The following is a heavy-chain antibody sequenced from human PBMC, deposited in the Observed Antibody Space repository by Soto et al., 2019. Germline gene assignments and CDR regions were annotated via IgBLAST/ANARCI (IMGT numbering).Heavy chain of an antibody. CDR2: IIPIFGTA. V-gene: IGHV1-69*13. D-gene: IGHD2-15*01. Sequence: SVKVSCKASGGTFSSYAISWVRQAPGQGLEWMGGIIPIFGTANYAQKFQGRVTITADESTSTAYMELSSLRSEDTAVYYCARPGGYCSGGSCFVYWGQGTLVTVSS. CDR1: GGTFSSYA. J-gene: IGHJ4*02. CDR3: ARPGGYCSGGSCFVY.